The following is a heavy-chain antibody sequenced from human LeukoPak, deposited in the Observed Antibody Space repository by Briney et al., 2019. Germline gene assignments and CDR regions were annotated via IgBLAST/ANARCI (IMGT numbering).Heavy chain of an antibody. CDR1: GGSISSYY. CDR2: IYTSGST. D-gene: IGHD6-19*01. Sequence: PSETLSLTCTVSGGSISSYYWSWIRQPAGKGLEWIGRIYTSGSTNYNPSLKSRVTMSVDMSKNQFSLKLSSVTAADTAVYYCAREFLHHHSSGWYGPSDIWGQGTMVTVSS. CDR3: AREFLHHHSSGWYGPSDI. V-gene: IGHV4-4*07. J-gene: IGHJ3*02.